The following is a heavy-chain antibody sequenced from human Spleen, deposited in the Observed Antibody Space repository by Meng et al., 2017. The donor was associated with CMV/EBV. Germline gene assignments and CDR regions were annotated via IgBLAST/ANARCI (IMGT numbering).Heavy chain of an antibody. J-gene: IGHJ3*02. V-gene: IGHV5-51*01. D-gene: IGHD1-1*01. CDR3: ARHRRDGNAFDI. CDR1: GGSIGSSNW. Sequence: GGSLRLSCDVSGGSIGSSNWWNWVRQPPGKGLEWMGIIYPGDSDTRYSPSFQGQVTISADKSISTAYLQWSSLKASDTAMYYCARHRRDGNAFDIWGQGTMVTVSS. CDR2: IYPGDSDT.